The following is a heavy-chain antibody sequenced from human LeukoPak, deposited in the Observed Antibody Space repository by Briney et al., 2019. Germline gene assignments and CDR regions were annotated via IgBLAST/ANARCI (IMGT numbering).Heavy chain of an antibody. Sequence: GGSLRLSCAASGFTFSSYSVNWVRQAPGKGLEWVSYISSSSSTIYYADSVKGRFTISRDNSKNTLYLQMNSLRAEDTAVYYCAKPTRGSGSFLIDFWGQGTLVTVSS. CDR1: GFTFSSYS. D-gene: IGHD1-26*01. CDR2: ISSSSSTI. J-gene: IGHJ4*02. CDR3: AKPTRGSGSFLIDF. V-gene: IGHV3-48*01.